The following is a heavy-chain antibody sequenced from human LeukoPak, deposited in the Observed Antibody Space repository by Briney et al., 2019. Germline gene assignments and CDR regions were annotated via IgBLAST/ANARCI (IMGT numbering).Heavy chain of an antibody. D-gene: IGHD3-10*02. J-gene: IGHJ4*02. Sequence: GGSLRLSCAASGFTFSSYSMNWVRQAPGKGLEWVSSISSSSSYIYYADSVKGRFTISRDNAKNSLYLQMNSLRAEDTALYYCAKAHFVRGFDFWGQGTLVTVPS. CDR3: AKAHFVRGFDF. CDR1: GFTFSSYS. V-gene: IGHV3-21*04. CDR2: ISSSSSYI.